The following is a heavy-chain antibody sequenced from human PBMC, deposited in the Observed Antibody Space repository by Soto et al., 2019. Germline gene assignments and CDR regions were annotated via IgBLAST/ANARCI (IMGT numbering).Heavy chain of an antibody. CDR2: IYHSGIT. CDR1: GGSISSSNW. Sequence: SETLPLTYAVSGGSISSSNWWRWVRQPAGKGLEWIVEIYHSGITNYNPSLKSRVTISVYKSKNQFSLKLSSVTAADTAVYYCAREWQAVAGTWYSFDAFDIWRQGTMVTVSS. V-gene: IGHV4-4*02. D-gene: IGHD6-19*01. J-gene: IGHJ3*02. CDR3: AREWQAVAGTWYSFDAFDI.